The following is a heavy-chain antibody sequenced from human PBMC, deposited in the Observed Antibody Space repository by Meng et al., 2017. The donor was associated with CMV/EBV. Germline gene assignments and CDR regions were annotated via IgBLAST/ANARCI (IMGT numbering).Heavy chain of an antibody. Sequence: GESLKISCAASGFTFSSYAMHWVRQAPGKGLEWVAVISYDGSNKYYADSVKGRFTTSRDNSKNTLYLQMNSLRAEDTAVYYCAREEEYSSSWYPGHYYGMDVWGQGTTVTVS. D-gene: IGHD6-13*01. V-gene: IGHV3-30*04. J-gene: IGHJ6*02. CDR3: AREEEYSSSWYPGHYYGMDV. CDR2: ISYDGSNK. CDR1: GFTFSSYA.